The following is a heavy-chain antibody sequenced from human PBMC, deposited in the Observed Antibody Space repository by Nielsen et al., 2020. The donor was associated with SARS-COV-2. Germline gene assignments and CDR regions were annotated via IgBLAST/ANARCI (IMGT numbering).Heavy chain of an antibody. D-gene: IGHD6-19*01. CDR2: ISYDGSNK. V-gene: IGHV3-30*04. Sequence: GESLKISCAASGFTFSSYAMHWVRQAPGKGLEWVAVISYDGSNKYYADSVKGRFTISRDNSKNTLYLQMNSLRAEDTAVYYCAKNAPYSSGWFHFDYWGQGTLGTVSS. CDR1: GFTFSSYA. J-gene: IGHJ4*02. CDR3: AKNAPYSSGWFHFDY.